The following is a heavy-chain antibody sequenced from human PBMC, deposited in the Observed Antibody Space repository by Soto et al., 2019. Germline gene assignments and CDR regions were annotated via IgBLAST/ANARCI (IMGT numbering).Heavy chain of an antibody. D-gene: IGHD3-3*02. J-gene: IGHJ5*02. CDR3: AGSIYP. CDR1: GGSISSGGYY. CDR2: IYYSGST. Sequence: QVQLQESGPGLVKPSQTLSLTSTVSGGSISSGGYYWSWIRQHPGKGLEWIGYIYYSGSTYYNPALKSRVTISVDTCKNQSSLKLRSVTAADTAGSSGAGSIYPWWQGSLVTVSP. V-gene: IGHV4-31*03.